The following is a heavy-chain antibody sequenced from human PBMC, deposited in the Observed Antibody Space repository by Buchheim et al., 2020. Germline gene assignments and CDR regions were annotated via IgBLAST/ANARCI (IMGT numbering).Heavy chain of an antibody. CDR3: ARDSERATVY. D-gene: IGHD1-26*01. J-gene: IGHJ4*02. Sequence: QVQLQQWGAGLLKPSETLSLTCAVYGGSFSDYYWSWIRQPPGKGLEWIGEINHSGSTNFNPSLKSRVTMSVDTSKNQFSQKLSSVTAADTAVYYCARDSERATVYWGQGNL. CDR1: GGSFSDYY. V-gene: IGHV4-34*01. CDR2: INHSGST.